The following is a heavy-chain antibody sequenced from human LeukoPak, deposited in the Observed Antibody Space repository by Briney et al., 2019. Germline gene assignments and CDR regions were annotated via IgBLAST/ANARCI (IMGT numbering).Heavy chain of an antibody. Sequence: GGSLRLSCGASIFIFRIQYANWVPQAPGKGLEWVANINQDGSETYYVDSVKGRFTISRDNAKNSIYLQVNTLRAERTAVYYCVRGFNNAYNYAWGQGTLVTVSS. D-gene: IGHD3-22*01. V-gene: IGHV3-7*01. CDR3: VRGFNNAYNYA. J-gene: IGHJ4*02. CDR2: INQDGSET. CDR1: IFIFRIQY.